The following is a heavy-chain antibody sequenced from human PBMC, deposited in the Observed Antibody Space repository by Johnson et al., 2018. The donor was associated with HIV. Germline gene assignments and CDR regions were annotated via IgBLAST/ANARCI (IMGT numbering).Heavy chain of an antibody. D-gene: IGHD1-14*01. V-gene: IGHV3-7*03. J-gene: IGHJ3*02. CDR1: GFTFSNYA. CDR2: IKQDGSEK. Sequence: VQLVESGGGVVQPGRSLRISCAASGFTFSNYAMHWVRQAPGKGLEWVANIKQDGSEKYYVDSVKGRFTISRDNAKNSLYLQMNSLRAEDTAVYYCANIGPVPNPSKEAGAAPDAFDIWGQGTMVTFSS. CDR3: ANIGPVPNPSKEAGAAPDAFDI.